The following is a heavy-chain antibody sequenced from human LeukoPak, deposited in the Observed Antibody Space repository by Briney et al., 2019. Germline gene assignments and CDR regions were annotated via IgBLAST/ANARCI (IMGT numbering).Heavy chain of an antibody. V-gene: IGHV4-34*01. Sequence: SETLSLTCAVYGGSFSGYYWSWIRQPPGKGLEWIGEINHSGSTNYNPSLKSRVTISVDTSKNQFSLKLSSVTAADTAVYYCADNYDYRGNDYWGQGTLVTVSS. J-gene: IGHJ4*02. CDR3: ADNYDYRGNDY. D-gene: IGHD4-23*01. CDR2: INHSGST. CDR1: GGSFSGYY.